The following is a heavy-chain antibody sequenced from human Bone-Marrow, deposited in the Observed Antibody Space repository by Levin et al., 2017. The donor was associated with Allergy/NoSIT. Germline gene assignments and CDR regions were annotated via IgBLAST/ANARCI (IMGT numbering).Heavy chain of an antibody. CDR1: GFTFGAYA. CDR3: TRGFPEIVVPLDYFEY. D-gene: IGHD2-15*01. V-gene: IGHV3-49*03. J-gene: IGHJ4*02. CDR2: MRSTVDGGKT. Sequence: PGESLKISCKGSGFTFGAYAMSWFRQAPGKGLEWLGFMRSTVDGGKTEYAASVRGRITISRDDPKSIAYLQINSLKTEDTAVYYCTRGFPEIVVPLDYFEYWGQGTLVTVSS.